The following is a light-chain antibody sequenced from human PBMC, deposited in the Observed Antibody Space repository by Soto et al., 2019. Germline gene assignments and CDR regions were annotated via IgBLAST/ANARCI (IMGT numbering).Light chain of an antibody. CDR2: GAS. V-gene: IGKV3-20*01. CDR1: QSVTNSY. J-gene: IGKJ1*01. CDR3: QQYASSPRT. Sequence: EILLTQSPGTLSLSPGERATLSCRASQSVTNSYLAWYQQKPGQAPRLLIYGASSRATGIPDRLSGSGSGTDFALTISRLEPEDFAVYYCQQYASSPRTFGQGTKVEIK.